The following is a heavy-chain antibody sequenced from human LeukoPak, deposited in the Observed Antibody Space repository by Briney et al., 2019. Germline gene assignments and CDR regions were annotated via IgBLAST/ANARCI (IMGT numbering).Heavy chain of an antibody. D-gene: IGHD3-3*01. CDR2: FDPEDGET. Sequence: ASVKVSCKVSGYTLTELSMRWVRQAPGKGLEWMGGFDPEDGETIYAQKFQGRVTMTEDTSTDTAYMELSSLRSEDTAVYYCATGILEWLSDYYYGMDVWGQGTTVTVSS. CDR1: GYTLTELS. J-gene: IGHJ6*02. CDR3: ATGILEWLSDYYYGMDV. V-gene: IGHV1-24*01.